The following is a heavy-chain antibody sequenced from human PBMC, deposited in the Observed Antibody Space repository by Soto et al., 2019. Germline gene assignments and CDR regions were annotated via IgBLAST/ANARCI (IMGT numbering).Heavy chain of an antibody. V-gene: IGHV1-69*04. Sequence: ASVKVSCKASGGTFSSYTISWVRQAPGQGLEWMGRIIPILGIANYAQKFQGRVTITADKSTSTAYMELSSLRSEDTAVYYCARDRYYGSGSYRYDAFDIWGQGTMVTVSS. CDR1: GGTFSSYT. CDR2: IIPILGIA. D-gene: IGHD3-10*01. CDR3: ARDRYYGSGSYRYDAFDI. J-gene: IGHJ3*02.